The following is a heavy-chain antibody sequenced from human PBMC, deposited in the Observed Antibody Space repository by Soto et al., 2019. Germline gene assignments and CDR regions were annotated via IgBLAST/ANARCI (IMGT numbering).Heavy chain of an antibody. D-gene: IGHD2-15*01. CDR3: ARHPRVVVSPKCWFGP. V-gene: IGHV4-39*01. J-gene: IGHJ5*02. CDR2: LHDSGSS. CDR1: GGSISSSSHY. Sequence: QLQLQESGPGLVKPSETLSLTCNVSGGSISSSSHYWAWLRQSPGKGLEWIGSLHDSGSSHYNPSLKRRVTISVDTSNSQFYLQLKSLTDADTAVYYCARHPRVVVSPKCWFGPWGQGTLVTVSS.